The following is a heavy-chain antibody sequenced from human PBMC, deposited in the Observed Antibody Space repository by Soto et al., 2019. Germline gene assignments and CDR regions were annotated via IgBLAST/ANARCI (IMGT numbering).Heavy chain of an antibody. CDR3: TRVRSSSWGLDAFDI. CDR2: IRNKVNSYTT. Sequence: ESGGGLVQPGGSLRLSCVASGFTFSDHYMDWVRQAPGEGLEWVGRIRNKVNSYTTEYAASVKGRFTISRDDSKNSLYLQMNSLRTEDTAVYYCTRVRSSSWGLDAFDIWGQGAMLIVSS. CDR1: GFTFSDHY. J-gene: IGHJ3*02. V-gene: IGHV3-72*01. D-gene: IGHD6-13*01.